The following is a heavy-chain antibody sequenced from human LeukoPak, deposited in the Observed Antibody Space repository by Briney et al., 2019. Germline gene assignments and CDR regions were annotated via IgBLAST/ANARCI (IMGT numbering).Heavy chain of an antibody. CDR1: GFTFDDYG. J-gene: IGHJ4*02. CDR2: INWNGGST. Sequence: GGSLRLSCAASGFTFDDYGMSWVRQAPGKGLEWVSGINWNGGSTGYADSVKGRFTISRDNSKNTLYLQMNSLRAEDTAVYYCAKDRASGSYFFPQDYWGQGTLVTVSS. D-gene: IGHD1-26*01. CDR3: AKDRASGSYFFPQDY. V-gene: IGHV3-20*04.